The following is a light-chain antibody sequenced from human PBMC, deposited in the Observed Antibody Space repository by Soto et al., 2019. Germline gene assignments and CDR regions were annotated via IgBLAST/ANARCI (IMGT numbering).Light chain of an antibody. J-gene: IGKJ1*01. V-gene: IGKV1-5*01. CDR1: QSISSW. Sequence: DIQMTQSPSTLSASVGDRVTITCRASQSISSWLAWYQQKPGKAPKLLIYDVSSLERGVPSRFSGSGSGTEFTLTISGLHPDDFATYYCQQYESYSGTFGPGTKV. CDR3: QQYESYSGT. CDR2: DVS.